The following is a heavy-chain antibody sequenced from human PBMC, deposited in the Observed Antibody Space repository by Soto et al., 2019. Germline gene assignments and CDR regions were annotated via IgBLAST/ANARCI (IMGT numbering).Heavy chain of an antibody. CDR1: GFTFSDHY. V-gene: IGHV3-72*01. J-gene: IGHJ4*02. Sequence: EVQLVESGGGLVQPGGSLRLSCAASGFTFSDHYMDWVRQAPGKGLEWVGRTRNKANSYTTEYAASVKGRFTISRDDSKNSLYLQMNSLKTEDTAVYYCARSNPTGYQYLDFDYWGQGTLVTVSS. CDR3: ARSNPTGYQYLDFDY. D-gene: IGHD2-2*01. CDR2: TRNKANSYTT.